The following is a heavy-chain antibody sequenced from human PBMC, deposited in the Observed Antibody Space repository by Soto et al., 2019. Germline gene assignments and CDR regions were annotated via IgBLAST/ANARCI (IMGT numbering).Heavy chain of an antibody. CDR3: SRFLEWLLSGRCEVSYYYYYYYMDV. J-gene: IGHJ6*03. D-gene: IGHD3-3*01. V-gene: IGHV4-59*01. CDR1: GGSISSYY. Sequence: SETLSLTCTVSGGSISSYYWSWIRQPPGKGLEWIGYIYYSGSTNYNPSLKSRVTISVDTSKNQFSLKLSSVTAADTAVYYTSRFLEWLLSGRCEVSYYYYYYYMDVWGKGTTVTVSS. CDR2: IYYSGST.